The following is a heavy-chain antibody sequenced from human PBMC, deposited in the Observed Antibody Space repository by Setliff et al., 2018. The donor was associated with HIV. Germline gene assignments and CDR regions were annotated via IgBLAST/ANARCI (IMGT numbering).Heavy chain of an antibody. CDR2: IFYSGTT. V-gene: IGHV4-39*01. D-gene: IGHD6-13*01. Sequence: SETLSLTCTVSGGSISSGGYYWSWIRQHPGKGLEWIGSIFYSGTTYYNQSLKSRVTISVDMSKNQLSLKLTSMTAADTAVYYCARSPAAEGYWGRGTLVTVSS. J-gene: IGHJ4*02. CDR3: ARSPAAEGY. CDR1: GGSISSGGYY.